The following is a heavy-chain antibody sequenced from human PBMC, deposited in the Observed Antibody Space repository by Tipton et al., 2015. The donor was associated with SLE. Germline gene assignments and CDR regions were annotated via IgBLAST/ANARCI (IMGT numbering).Heavy chain of an antibody. CDR2: IYSSGST. J-gene: IGHJ4*02. V-gene: IGHV4-61*02. CDR1: GGSISTSTYY. CDR3: ARADYNLWY. D-gene: IGHD4-11*01. Sequence: LRLSCTVSGGSISTSTYYWSWIRQPAGKGLEWIGRIYSSGSTTYNPSLKSRVTISIDTSKNQLPLKLNSVTAADTAVYYCARADYNLWYWGQGTLVTVSS.